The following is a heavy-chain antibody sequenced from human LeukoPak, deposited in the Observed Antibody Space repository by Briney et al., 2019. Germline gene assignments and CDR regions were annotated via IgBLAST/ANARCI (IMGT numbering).Heavy chain of an antibody. Sequence: PGGSLRLSCAASGFTFSSYWMSWVRQAPGKGLEWVANIKQDGSEKYYVDSVKGRFTISRDNAKNSLYLQMNSLRAEDTAVYYCARDLDVEANWFDPWGQGTLVTVSS. CDR3: ARDLDVEANWFDP. CDR1: GFTFSSYW. CDR2: IKQDGSEK. J-gene: IGHJ5*02. D-gene: IGHD1-1*01. V-gene: IGHV3-7*01.